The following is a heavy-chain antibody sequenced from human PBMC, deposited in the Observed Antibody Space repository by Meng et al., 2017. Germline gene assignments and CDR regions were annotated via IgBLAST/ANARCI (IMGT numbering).Heavy chain of an antibody. Sequence: GGSLRLSCAASGFTFSSHWMSWVRQAPGKGLEWVANIKQDGSEKYYVDSVKGRFTISRDNAKNSLYLQVNSLRAEDTAVYYCARDKEDSSSWYFPWFDPWGQGTLVTVSS. CDR1: GFTFSSHW. D-gene: IGHD6-13*01. CDR3: ARDKEDSSSWYFPWFDP. V-gene: IGHV3-7*01. CDR2: IKQDGSEK. J-gene: IGHJ5*02.